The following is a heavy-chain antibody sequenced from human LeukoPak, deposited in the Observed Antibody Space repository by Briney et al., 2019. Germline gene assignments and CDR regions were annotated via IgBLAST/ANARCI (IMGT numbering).Heavy chain of an antibody. Sequence: QPGGSLRLSCAASGFTFSDFEMNWVRQAPGKGLVWVSRINSDGGSTAYADSVKGRFTISRDNAKNTLYLQMNSVRAEDTAVYYCARDLELAHYDSSGYEYWGQGTLVTVSS. CDR3: ARDLELAHYDSSGYEY. D-gene: IGHD3-22*01. J-gene: IGHJ4*02. CDR1: GFTFSDFE. CDR2: INSDGGST. V-gene: IGHV3-74*01.